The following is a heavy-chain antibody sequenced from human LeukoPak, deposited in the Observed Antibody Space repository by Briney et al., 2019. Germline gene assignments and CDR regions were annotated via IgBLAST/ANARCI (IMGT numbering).Heavy chain of an antibody. CDR1: GGSISIYY. J-gene: IGHJ1*01. Sequence: SETLSLTCTVSGGSISIYYWSWIRQPPGKGLEWIGYVYTSENTNYNPSLKSRVTFSLDTSKKQFSLKLSSVTAAVTAVYYCARGGAARLHFQNWGQGTLVTVSS. D-gene: IGHD6-6*01. CDR2: VYTSENT. CDR3: ARGGAARLHFQN. V-gene: IGHV4-59*01.